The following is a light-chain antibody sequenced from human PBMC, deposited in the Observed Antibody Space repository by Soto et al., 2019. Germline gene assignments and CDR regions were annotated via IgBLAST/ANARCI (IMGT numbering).Light chain of an antibody. V-gene: IGKV3-20*01. CDR3: QQYGSSPPSIT. J-gene: IGKJ5*01. Sequence: EIVLTQSPGTLSLSPGERATLSCRASQSVSSSYLAWYQQKPGQAPRLLIYGASSRATGIPDRFSGSGSGTDFTLTINRLEPEDVAVYYCQQYGSSPPSITFGQGTRLEIK. CDR2: GAS. CDR1: QSVSSSY.